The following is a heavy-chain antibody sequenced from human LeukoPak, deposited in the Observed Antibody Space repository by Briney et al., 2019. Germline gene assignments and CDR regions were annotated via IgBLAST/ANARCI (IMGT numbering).Heavy chain of an antibody. D-gene: IGHD3-10*01. Sequence: GESLKISCKGSGYSFTSYWIGWVRQMPGKGLEWMGIIYPGDSDTRYSPSFQGQVTISADKSISTAYLQWSSLKASDTAMYYCARSPAGYYGSGSENWFDPWGQGTLVTVSS. CDR2: IYPGDSDT. CDR1: GYSFTSYW. J-gene: IGHJ5*02. CDR3: ARSPAGYYGSGSENWFDP. V-gene: IGHV5-51*01.